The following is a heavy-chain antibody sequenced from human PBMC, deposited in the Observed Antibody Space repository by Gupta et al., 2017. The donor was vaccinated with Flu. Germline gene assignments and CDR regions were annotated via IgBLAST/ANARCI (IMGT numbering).Heavy chain of an antibody. CDR3: ARDLNWAFYF. Sequence: QLVESGGALVQPGGSLRLSFVVSGCTWRGSRMNWVRQAPGKEREWISYIGSGGNTDYADSVKGRFAISRDDARDSVFLQMNSLREEDTALYYCARDLNWAFYFGGQGALVTVSS. J-gene: IGHJ4*02. V-gene: IGHV3-48*02. CDR2: IGSGGNT. D-gene: IGHD7-27*01. CDR1: GCTWRGSR.